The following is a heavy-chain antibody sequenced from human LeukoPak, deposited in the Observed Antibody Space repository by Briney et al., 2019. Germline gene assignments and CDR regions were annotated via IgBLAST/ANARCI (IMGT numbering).Heavy chain of an antibody. CDR2: ISGSGSTI. Sequence: GGSLRLSCAASGFTFSDYYMTWIRQAPGKGLEWVSYISGSGSTIYYADSVKGRFTVSRDNAKNSLYLQMNSLRAEDTAVYYCARVRRITFGGVMDYWGQGTLVTVSP. J-gene: IGHJ4*02. CDR1: GFTFSDYY. V-gene: IGHV3-11*04. CDR3: ARVRRITFGGVMDY. D-gene: IGHD3-16*01.